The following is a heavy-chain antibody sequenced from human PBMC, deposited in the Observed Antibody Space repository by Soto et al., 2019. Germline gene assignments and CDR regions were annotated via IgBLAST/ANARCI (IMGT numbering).Heavy chain of an antibody. D-gene: IGHD4-17*01. J-gene: IGHJ4*02. CDR1: GFTFTSYD. Sequence: VQLLQSGAEVKKPGASVKVSCKTSGFTFTSYDIIWVRQAPGQGLEWLGWVNPNSGNTDYAQKFQGRVTIARNTSITTAYMELSSLRSEDTAVYDCARVPFVHFGDSVPFDYWGQGTLVTVSS. CDR3: ARVPFVHFGDSVPFDY. V-gene: IGHV1-8*01. CDR2: VNPNSGNT.